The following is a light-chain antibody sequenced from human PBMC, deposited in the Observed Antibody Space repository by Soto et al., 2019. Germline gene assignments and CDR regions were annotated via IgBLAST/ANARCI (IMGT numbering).Light chain of an antibody. J-gene: IGKJ2*01. CDR3: QQYGSLYT. Sequence: EIVLTQSPATLSLSPGERATLSCRASQSVSRDLGWFQQKPGQAPRLLIYGASSRATGIPDRFSGSGSGTDFTLTSSRLEPEDFAVYYCQQYGSLYTFGQGTKLEIK. V-gene: IGKV3-20*01. CDR1: QSVSRD. CDR2: GAS.